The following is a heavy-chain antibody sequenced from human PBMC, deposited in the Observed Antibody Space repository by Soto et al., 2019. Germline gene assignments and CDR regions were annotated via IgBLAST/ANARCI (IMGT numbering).Heavy chain of an antibody. CDR2: ISYDESTT. D-gene: IGHD3-22*01. J-gene: IGHJ3*01. Sequence: PWWSLRLSCSASVFSVSRYGIHWFRQAPGKGLEWVAVISYDESTTFYADSVKGRFTISRDNSKNTLFLQMNSLRPEDTAVYYCSKAMIGSYDSDAFDVWGQGTMVTVSS. CDR1: VFSVSRYG. V-gene: IGHV3-30*18. CDR3: SKAMIGSYDSDAFDV.